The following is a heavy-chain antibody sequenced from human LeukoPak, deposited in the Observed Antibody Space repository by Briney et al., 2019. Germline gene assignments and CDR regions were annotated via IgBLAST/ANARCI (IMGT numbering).Heavy chain of an antibody. CDR1: GFTFSSYS. CDR2: ISSSSRYI. V-gene: IGHV3-21*01. J-gene: IGHJ6*02. CDR3: ARATAGSPPGMDV. Sequence: GGSLRLSCAASGFTFSSYSMNWVRQAPGKGLEWVSSISSSSRYIYYADSVKGRFTISRDNAKNSLYLQMNSLRAEDTAVYYCARATAGSPPGMDVWGQGTTVTVSS. D-gene: IGHD2-15*01.